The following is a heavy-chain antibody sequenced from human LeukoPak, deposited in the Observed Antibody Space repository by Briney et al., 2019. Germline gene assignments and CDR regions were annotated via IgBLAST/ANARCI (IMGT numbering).Heavy chain of an antibody. CDR2: ISGSGGST. D-gene: IGHD3-22*01. Sequence: PGGSLRLSCAASGFTFSSYAMSWVRQAPGKGLEWVSAISGSGGSTYYADSVKGWFTISRDNSKNTLYLQMNSLRAEDTAVYYCAKDHYYYDSSGSLWWFDYWGQGTLVTVSS. V-gene: IGHV3-23*01. CDR3: AKDHYYYDSSGSLWWFDY. J-gene: IGHJ4*02. CDR1: GFTFSSYA.